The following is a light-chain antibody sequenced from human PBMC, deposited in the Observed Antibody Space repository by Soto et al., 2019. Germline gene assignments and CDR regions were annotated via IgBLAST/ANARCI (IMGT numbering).Light chain of an antibody. V-gene: IGKV2-24*01. J-gene: IGKJ5*01. Sequence: DIVMTQSPLSLPVTPGEPASISCRSSQSLLHSNGYNYLDWYLQRPGQPPRLLXYKISNRFSGVPDRFSVSVAGTDVTLKISRVEAEDGWVYYCMQITQFTPTFGQGTRLEIK. CDR3: MQITQFTPT. CDR2: KIS. CDR1: QSLLHSNGYNY.